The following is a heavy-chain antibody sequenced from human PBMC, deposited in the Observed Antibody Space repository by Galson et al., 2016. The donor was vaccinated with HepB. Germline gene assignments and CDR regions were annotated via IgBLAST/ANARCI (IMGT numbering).Heavy chain of an antibody. CDR2: ISFNGGYR. CDR1: GFTFSNYA. Sequence: SLRLSCAASGFTFSNYAIHWIRQAPGKGLEWVAVISFNGGYRYYADSVKGRFTISRDNSNNTLYLQMNSLRAEDTAVYYCARDRATYYDYFDYWGQGTLVTVSS. CDR3: ARDRATYYDYFDY. V-gene: IGHV3-30*04. J-gene: IGHJ4*02. D-gene: IGHD3-22*01.